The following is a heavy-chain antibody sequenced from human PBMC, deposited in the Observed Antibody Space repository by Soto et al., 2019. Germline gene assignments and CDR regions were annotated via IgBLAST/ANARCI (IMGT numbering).Heavy chain of an antibody. CDR2: IIPALNIE. V-gene: IGHV1-69*02. CDR1: GGTFSTYT. Sequence: QALLVQSGTEVKKPGSSVRVSCKASGGTFSTYTLSWVRQAPGQGPEWMGRIIPALNIEDYAQKFQGRVTFTADTSTSTAYMELSSLRFDDTAVYYCAAVAGTSAFVGYFESWGQGTLVTVSS. J-gene: IGHJ4*02. CDR3: AAVAGTSAFVGYFES. D-gene: IGHD6-19*01.